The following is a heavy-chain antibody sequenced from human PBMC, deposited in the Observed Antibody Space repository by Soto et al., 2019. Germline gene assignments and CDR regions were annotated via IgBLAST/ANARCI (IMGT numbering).Heavy chain of an antibody. V-gene: IGHV4-61*01. CDR3: AREYSSSSSFDY. CDR1: GGSVSSGSYY. J-gene: IGHJ4*02. Sequence: SETLSLTCTVSGGSVSSGSYYWSWIRQPPGKGLEWIGYTYYSGSTNYNPSLKSRVTISVDTSKNQFSLKLSSVTAADTAVYYCAREYSSSSSFDYWGRGTLVTVSS. D-gene: IGHD6-6*01. CDR2: TYYSGST.